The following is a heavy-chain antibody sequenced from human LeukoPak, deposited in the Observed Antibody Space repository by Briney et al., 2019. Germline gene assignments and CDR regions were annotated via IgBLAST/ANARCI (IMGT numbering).Heavy chain of an antibody. CDR3: ASHVSDCSGGSCYSSGYYFDY. D-gene: IGHD2-15*01. J-gene: IGHJ4*02. CDR2: ISGSGGST. Sequence: GGSLRLSCAASGFTFSSYAMSWVRQAPGKGLEWVSAISGSGGSTYYADSVKGRFTISRDNSKNTLYLQMNSLRAEDTAVYYCASHVSDCSGGSCYSSGYYFDYWGQGTLVTVSS. CDR1: GFTFSSYA. V-gene: IGHV3-23*01.